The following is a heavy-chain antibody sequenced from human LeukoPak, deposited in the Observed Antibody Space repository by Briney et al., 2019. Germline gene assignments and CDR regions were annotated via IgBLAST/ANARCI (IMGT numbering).Heavy chain of an antibody. CDR2: ISSNGGST. V-gene: IGHV3-64*01. Sequence: GGSLRLSFAGSGFTFSSYALHWVRQAPGKGLEYVSAISSNGGSTFYANSVKGRFTVSRDNSKNTLDLQMGSLRPEDMAVYYCARDPNPRGGLIELDYCGQGTLVTASS. CDR1: GFTFSSYA. CDR3: ARDPNPRGGLIELDY. D-gene: IGHD3-16*01. J-gene: IGHJ4*02.